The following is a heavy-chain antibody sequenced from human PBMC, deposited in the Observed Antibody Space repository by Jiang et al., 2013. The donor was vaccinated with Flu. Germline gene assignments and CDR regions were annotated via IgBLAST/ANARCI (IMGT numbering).Heavy chain of an antibody. Sequence: TLTCTFSGFSLSTSGMCVSWIRQPPGKALEWLALIDWDDDKYYSTSLKTRLTISKDTSKNQVVLTMTNMDPVDTATYYCARILCGNDHWYFDLWGRGTLVTVSS. D-gene: IGHD5-12*01. CDR3: ARILCGNDHWYFDL. J-gene: IGHJ2*01. CDR2: IDWDDDK. CDR1: GFSLSTSGMC. V-gene: IGHV2-70*01.